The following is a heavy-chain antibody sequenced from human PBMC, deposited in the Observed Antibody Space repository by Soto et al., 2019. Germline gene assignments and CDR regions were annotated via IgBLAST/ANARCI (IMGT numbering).Heavy chain of an antibody. J-gene: IGHJ6*02. Sequence: ASVKVCFNASGYTVAGYYMHCVRQAHRQGLEWIGWINPNSGGTNYAQKFQGWVTMTRDTSISTAYMEMSRLRSDDTAVYYCATTVNGLDYGMDVWGQGTTVTVSS. CDR1: GYTVAGYY. CDR3: ATTVNGLDYGMDV. V-gene: IGHV1-2*04. D-gene: IGHD4-17*01. CDR2: INPNSGGT.